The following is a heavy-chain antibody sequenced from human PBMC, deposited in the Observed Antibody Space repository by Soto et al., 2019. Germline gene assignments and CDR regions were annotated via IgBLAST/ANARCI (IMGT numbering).Heavy chain of an antibody. CDR3: ARTFHYNYGMDV. Sequence: QVQLQQWGAGLLKPSETLFLTCALYGGSFSGYYWSWIRQPPGKGLEWIGEINHTGSTNYNPSLKSRVTISVDTPKNQVSLKLSSVTAADTAVYYCARTFHYNYGMDVWGQGTTVTVSS. V-gene: IGHV4-34*01. CDR1: GGSFSGYY. J-gene: IGHJ6*02. CDR2: INHTGST.